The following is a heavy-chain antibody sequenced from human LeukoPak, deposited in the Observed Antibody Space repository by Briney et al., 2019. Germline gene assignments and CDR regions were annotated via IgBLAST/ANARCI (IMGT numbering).Heavy chain of an antibody. CDR1: GDSVSSNSAT. CDR2: TYYRSRWSN. CDR3: ARGDQWLET. D-gene: IGHD6-19*01. Sequence: SQTLSLTCAISGDSVSSNSATWNWIRQSPSRGLEWLGRTYYRSRWSNNYAVSVKSRITINSDTSKNQFSLHLNSVTPEDTAVYYCARGDQWLETWGQGTLVTVSS. V-gene: IGHV6-1*01. J-gene: IGHJ5*02.